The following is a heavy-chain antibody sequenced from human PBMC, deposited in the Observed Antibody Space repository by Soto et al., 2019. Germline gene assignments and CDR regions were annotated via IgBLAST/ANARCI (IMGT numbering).Heavy chain of an antibody. J-gene: IGHJ3*02. D-gene: IGHD3-22*01. Sequence: QVQLQESGPGLVKPSQTLSLTCTVSGGSISSGGYYWSWIRQHPGKGLEWIGYIYYSGSTYYNPSLKSRVTISVDTSKNQFSLKLSSVTATDTAVYYCARADSSGYYYPDAFDIWGQGTMVTVSS. CDR3: ARADSSGYYYPDAFDI. CDR2: IYYSGST. V-gene: IGHV4-31*03. CDR1: GGSISSGGYY.